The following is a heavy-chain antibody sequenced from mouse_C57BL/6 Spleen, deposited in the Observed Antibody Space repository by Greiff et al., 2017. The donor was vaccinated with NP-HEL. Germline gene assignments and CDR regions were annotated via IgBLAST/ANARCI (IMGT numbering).Heavy chain of an antibody. J-gene: IGHJ2*01. V-gene: IGHV14-4*01. Sequence: EVKVVESGAELVRPGASVKLSCTASGFNIKDDYMHWVKQRPEQGLEWIGWIDPENGDTEYASKFQGKATITADTSSNTAYLQLSSLTSEDTAVYYCTTAQAGYFDYWGQGTTLTVSS. CDR3: TTAQAGYFDY. CDR1: GFNIKDDY. CDR2: IDPENGDT. D-gene: IGHD3-2*02.